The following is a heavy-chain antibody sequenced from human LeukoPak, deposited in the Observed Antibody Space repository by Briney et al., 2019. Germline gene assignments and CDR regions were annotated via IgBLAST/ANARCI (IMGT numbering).Heavy chain of an antibody. D-gene: IGHD2-15*01. CDR3: ARSLGYCSGGSCYQQAFDY. CDR2: ISWNSGSI. J-gene: IGHJ4*02. Sequence: PGGSLRLSCAASGFTFDDYAMHWVRQAPGKGLEWVSGISWNSGSIGYADSVKGRFTISRGNAKNSLYLQMNSLRAEDTASYYCARSLGYCSGGSCYQQAFDYWGQGTLVTVSS. V-gene: IGHV3-9*01. CDR1: GFTFDDYA.